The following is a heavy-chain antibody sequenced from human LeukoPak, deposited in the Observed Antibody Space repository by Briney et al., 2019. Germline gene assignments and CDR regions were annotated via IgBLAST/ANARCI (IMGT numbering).Heavy chain of an antibody. J-gene: IGHJ4*02. CDR2: IWSDGTNQ. V-gene: IGHV3-33*01. D-gene: IGHD4-11*01. Sequence: SGRSLRLSCAAAGFTFNHYGMHWVRQAPGKGLEWVAVIWSDGTNQYYADSVKGRFTISRDDSGNTVYLQMNSLRPEDTGVYYCSRDAKRGFDYSNSLEYWGQGTPVTVST. CDR1: GFTFNHYG. CDR3: SRDAKRGFDYSNSLEY.